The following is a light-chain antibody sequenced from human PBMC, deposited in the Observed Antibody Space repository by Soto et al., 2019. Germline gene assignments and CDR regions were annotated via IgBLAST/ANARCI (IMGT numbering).Light chain of an antibody. CDR1: QSISNH. CDR2: DAS. J-gene: IGKJ1*01. CDR3: QQSYSSPPM. Sequence: DIQMTQSPSSLSASVEDRVIITCRASQSISNHLNWYHQKPGKAPKLLIFDASSLQSGVPSSFSGSRSGTDFTLTISSLQPEDFATYYCQQSYSSPPMFGQGTKVDIK. V-gene: IGKV1-39*01.